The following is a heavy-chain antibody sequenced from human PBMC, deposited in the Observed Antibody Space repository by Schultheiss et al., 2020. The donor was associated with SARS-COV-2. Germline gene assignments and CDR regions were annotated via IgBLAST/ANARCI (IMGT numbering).Heavy chain of an antibody. V-gene: IGHV4-38-2*01. CDR2: IYHTGST. Sequence: SETLSLTCAVYGYSIRSGYYWGWIRQPPGKGLEWIGSIYHTGSTYYNPSLKSRVTISVDTSKNQVSLKLSSVTAADTAVYYCARGRSGGLYYYDSSGYFPPYDYWGQGTLVTVSS. CDR3: ARGRSGGLYYYDSSGYFPPYDY. J-gene: IGHJ4*02. CDR1: GYSIRSGYY. D-gene: IGHD3-22*01.